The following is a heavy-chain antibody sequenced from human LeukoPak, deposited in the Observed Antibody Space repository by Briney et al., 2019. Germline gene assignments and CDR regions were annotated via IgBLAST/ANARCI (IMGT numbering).Heavy chain of an antibody. CDR3: ARDSGYYDSSGYYDY. V-gene: IGHV1-2*02. D-gene: IGHD3-22*01. J-gene: IGHJ4*02. CDR2: INPNSGGT. Sequence: ASVKVSCKASGYTFTGYCMHWVRQAPGQGLEWMGWINPNSGGTNYAQKFQGRVTMTRDTSISTAYMELSRLRSDDTAVYYCARDSGYYDSSGYYDYWGQGTLVTVSS. CDR1: GYTFTGYC.